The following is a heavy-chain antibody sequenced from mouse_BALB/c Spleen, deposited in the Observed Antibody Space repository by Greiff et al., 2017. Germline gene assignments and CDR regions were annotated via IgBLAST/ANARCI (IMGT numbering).Heavy chain of an antibody. CDR3: ARSRYADYYAMDY. Sequence: LVESGPELGKPGASVKISCKASGYSFTGYNMYWVKQSHRKSLEWIGYIDPYNGGTSYNQKSKGKATLTVDKSSSTAYMHLNSLTSEDSAIYYCARSRYADYYAMDYWGQGTSVTVSS. CDR2: IDPYNGGT. V-gene: IGHV1S135*01. D-gene: IGHD2-14*01. J-gene: IGHJ4*01. CDR1: GYSFTGYN.